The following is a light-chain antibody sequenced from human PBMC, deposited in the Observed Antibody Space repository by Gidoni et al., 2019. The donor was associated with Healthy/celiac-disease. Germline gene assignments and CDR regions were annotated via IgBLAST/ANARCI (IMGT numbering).Light chain of an antibody. CDR3: QQYNSYPWT. Sequence: DIQMTQSPSTLSASVGDRVTITCRASPSISSWLAWYQQKPGKAPKLLIYKASSLESGVPSRFSGSGSGTEFTLTISSLQPDDFATYYCQQYNSYPWTFGQGTKLEIK. J-gene: IGKJ2*01. CDR2: KAS. CDR1: PSISSW. V-gene: IGKV1-5*03.